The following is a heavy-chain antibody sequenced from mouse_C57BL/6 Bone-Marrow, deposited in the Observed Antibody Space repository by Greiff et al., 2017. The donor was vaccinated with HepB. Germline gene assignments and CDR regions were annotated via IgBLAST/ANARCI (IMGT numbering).Heavy chain of an antibody. V-gene: IGHV8-8*01. CDR3: ARWGITTVVAKDYYFDV. CDR1: GFSLSTFGMG. CDR2: IWWDDDK. Sequence: VKLQESGPGILQPSQTLSLTCSFSGFSLSTFGMGVGWIRQPSGKGLEWLAHIWWDDDKYYNPALKSRLTISKDTSKNQVFLKIANVDTADTATYYCARWGITTVVAKDYYFDVWGTGTTVTVSS. J-gene: IGHJ1*03. D-gene: IGHD1-1*01.